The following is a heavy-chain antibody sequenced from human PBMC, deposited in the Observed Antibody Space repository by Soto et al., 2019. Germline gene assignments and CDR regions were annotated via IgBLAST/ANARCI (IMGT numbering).Heavy chain of an antibody. D-gene: IGHD1-1*01. V-gene: IGHV1-18*04. CDR1: VYGFRDNG. CDR2: ISTYTGKT. Sequence: GASVKVSCKAFVYGFRDNGVSWVRHVPGHGLEWMGWISTYTGKTKYAQKFQDRVTLTTDTSTSTAYMDLRSLGPDDTAVYYCARDRKFAPNGNQLMDVWGQGTTVTVSS. J-gene: IGHJ6*02. CDR3: ARDRKFAPNGNQLMDV.